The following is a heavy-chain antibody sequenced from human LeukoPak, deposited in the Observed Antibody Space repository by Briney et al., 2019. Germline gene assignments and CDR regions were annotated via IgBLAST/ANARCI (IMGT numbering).Heavy chain of an antibody. CDR2: IRYDGSNK. Sequence: GGSLRLSCAASGFTFSSYGMRWVRQAPGKGLEWVAFIRYDGSNKYYADSVKGRFTISRDNSKNTLYLQMNSLRAEDTAVYYCAKGKVVPGPRFGFDPWGQGTLVTVSS. CDR3: AKGKVVPGPRFGFDP. CDR1: GFTFSSYG. J-gene: IGHJ5*02. V-gene: IGHV3-30*02. D-gene: IGHD2-2*01.